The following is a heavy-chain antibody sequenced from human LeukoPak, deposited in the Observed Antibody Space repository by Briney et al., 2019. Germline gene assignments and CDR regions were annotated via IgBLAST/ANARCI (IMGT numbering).Heavy chain of an antibody. Sequence: GGSLRLSCAASGFTFSSYNMNWVRQAPGKGLEWVSYISSSGSTTYYADSVKGRFTISRDNAKNALYLQMNSLRAEDTAMYYCARDTHYYGSGSPAFDIWGQGTMVTVSS. J-gene: IGHJ3*02. D-gene: IGHD3-10*01. V-gene: IGHV3-48*01. CDR3: ARDTHYYGSGSPAFDI. CDR1: GFTFSSYN. CDR2: ISSSGSTT.